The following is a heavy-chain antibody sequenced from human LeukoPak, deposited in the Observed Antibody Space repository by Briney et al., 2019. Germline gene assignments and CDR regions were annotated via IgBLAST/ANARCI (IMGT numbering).Heavy chain of an antibody. V-gene: IGHV3-74*01. CDR3: ARGRGSTSRPKWFDP. CDR2: INSHGSST. CDR1: GFTFSSYW. Sequence: GGSLRLSCAASGFTFSSYWMHWVRQAPGKGPVWVSRINSHGSSTSYADSVKGRFTSSRDNAKNTLYLQMNSLRAEDTAAYYCARGRGSTSRPKWFDPWGQGTLVTVSS. D-gene: IGHD2-2*01. J-gene: IGHJ5*02.